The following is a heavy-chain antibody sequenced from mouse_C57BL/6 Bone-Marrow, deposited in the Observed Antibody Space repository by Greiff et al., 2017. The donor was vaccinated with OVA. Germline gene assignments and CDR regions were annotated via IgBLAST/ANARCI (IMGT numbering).Heavy chain of an antibody. D-gene: IGHD2-4*01. CDR1: GYTFTSYG. CDR3: ARAMRIIYYDFLFDY. CDR2: IYPRSGNT. J-gene: IGHJ2*01. V-gene: IGHV1-81*01. Sequence: QVQLQQSGAELARPGASVKLSCKASGYTFTSYGISWVKQRTGQGLEWIGEIYPRSGNTYYNEKFKGKATLTADKSSSTAYMELRSLTSEDSAVYVCARAMRIIYYDFLFDYWGQGTTLTVSS.